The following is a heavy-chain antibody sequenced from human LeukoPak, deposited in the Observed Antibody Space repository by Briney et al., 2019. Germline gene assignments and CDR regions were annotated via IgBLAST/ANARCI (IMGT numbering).Heavy chain of an antibody. V-gene: IGHV4-34*01. CDR3: ARTPPRPTTGHFDY. CDR1: GGSFSGYY. J-gene: IGHJ4*02. D-gene: IGHD4-17*01. CDR2: INHSGST. Sequence: SETLSLTCAVYGGSFSGYYWSWIRQPPGEGLEWIGEINHSGSTNYNPSLKSRVTISVDTSKNQFSLKLSSVTAADTAVYYCARTPPRPTTGHFDYWGQGTLVTASS.